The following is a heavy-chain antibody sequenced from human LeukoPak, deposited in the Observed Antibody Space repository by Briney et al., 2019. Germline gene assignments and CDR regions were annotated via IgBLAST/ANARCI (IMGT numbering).Heavy chain of an antibody. D-gene: IGHD3-9*01. Sequence: GRSLRLSCAASGFTFSSYGMHWVRQAPDKGLEWVAVISYDGSNKYYADSVKGRFTISRDNSKNSLYLQMNSLRAEDTAVYYCARVGVSYYDILTGYYIDAFDIWGQGTMVTVSS. CDR1: GFTFSSYG. V-gene: IGHV3-30*03. J-gene: IGHJ3*02. CDR2: ISYDGSNK. CDR3: ARVGVSYYDILTGYYIDAFDI.